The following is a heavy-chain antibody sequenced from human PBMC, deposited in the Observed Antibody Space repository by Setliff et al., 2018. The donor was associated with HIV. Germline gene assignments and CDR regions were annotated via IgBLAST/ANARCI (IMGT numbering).Heavy chain of an antibody. V-gene: IGHV1-8*02. CDR1: GDTFTSYD. CDR3: ARDESDSLYYKDYYYMDV. Sequence: ASVKVSCKTSGDTFTSYDINWVRQAAGHGLEWMGWMTPYSGNTGYAQKFQGRVSMTRNTSISTAYMELSSLRSEDTAVYYCARDESDSLYYKDYYYMDVWGKGTTVTVSS. J-gene: IGHJ6*03. CDR2: MTPYSGNT. D-gene: IGHD3-10*01.